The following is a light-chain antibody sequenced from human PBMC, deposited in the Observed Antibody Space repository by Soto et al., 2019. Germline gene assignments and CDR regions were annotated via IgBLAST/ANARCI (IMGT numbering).Light chain of an antibody. V-gene: IGKV3-11*01. CDR1: QSVSSY. Sequence: EIVLTQSPATLSLSPGERATLSCRASQSVSSYLAWYQQKPGQAPRLLIYDASNRATGIPARFSGSGSGTYFALNISSLEHEDFAVHYCPQRSNWPPITFGQGTRLEIK. CDR3: PQRSNWPPIT. CDR2: DAS. J-gene: IGKJ5*01.